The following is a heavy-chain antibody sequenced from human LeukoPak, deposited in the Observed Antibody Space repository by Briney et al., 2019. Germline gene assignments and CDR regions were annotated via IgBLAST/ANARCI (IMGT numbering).Heavy chain of an antibody. CDR2: ISAYNGNT. J-gene: IGHJ4*02. D-gene: IGHD3-16*02. Sequence: ASVKVSCKASGYTFTSYGISWVRQAPGQGLEWMGWISAYNGNTNYAQKLQGRVTMTTDTSTSTAYMELRSLRSDDTAVYYCARAPLGFGGVIVIGHYWGQGTLVTVSP. V-gene: IGHV1-18*01. CDR1: GYTFTSYG. CDR3: ARAPLGFGGVIVIGHY.